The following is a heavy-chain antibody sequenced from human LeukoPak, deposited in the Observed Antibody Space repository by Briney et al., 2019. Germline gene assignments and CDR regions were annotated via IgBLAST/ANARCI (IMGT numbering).Heavy chain of an antibody. J-gene: IGHJ5*02. V-gene: IGHV1-2*02. CDR2: INPNSGGT. Sequence: AASVKVSCKASGYTFTSYYMHWVRQAPGQGLEWMGWINPNSGGTNYAQQFRGRVNMTTDTSTSTAYMEVRSLTSDDTAVYYCAREGGMVYANSPFDPWGQGTLVTVSS. CDR1: GYTFTSYY. CDR3: AREGGMVYANSPFDP. D-gene: IGHD2-8*01.